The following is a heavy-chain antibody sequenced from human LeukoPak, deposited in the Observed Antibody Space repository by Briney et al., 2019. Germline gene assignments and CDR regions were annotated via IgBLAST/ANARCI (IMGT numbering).Heavy chain of an antibody. V-gene: IGHV3-7*01. CDR3: ARVHGLQYEDAFDI. CDR2: IKQDGSEK. D-gene: IGHD4-11*01. J-gene: IGHJ3*02. CDR1: GFTFSSYW. Sequence: GGSLRLSCAASGFTFSSYWMSWVRQAPGKGLEWVANIKQDGSEKYYVDSVKGRFTISRDNAKNSLYLQMNSLRAEDTAVYYCARVHGLQYEDAFDIWGQGTMVTVSS.